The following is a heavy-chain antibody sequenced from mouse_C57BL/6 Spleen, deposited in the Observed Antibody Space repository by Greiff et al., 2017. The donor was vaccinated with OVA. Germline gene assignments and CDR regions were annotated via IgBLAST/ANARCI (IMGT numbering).Heavy chain of an antibody. Sequence: VQLQQPGAELVRPGSSVKLSCKASGYTFTSYWMHWVKQRPIQGLEWIGNIDPSDSETHYNQKFKDKATLTVDKSSSTAYMQLSSLTSEDSAVYYCARRGYYGSSYYAMDYWGQGTSVTVSS. J-gene: IGHJ4*01. CDR1: GYTFTSYW. D-gene: IGHD1-1*01. CDR3: ARRGYYGSSYYAMDY. CDR2: IDPSDSET. V-gene: IGHV1-52*01.